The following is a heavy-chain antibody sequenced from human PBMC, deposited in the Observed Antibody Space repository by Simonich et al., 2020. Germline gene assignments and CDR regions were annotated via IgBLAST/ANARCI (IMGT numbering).Heavy chain of an antibody. D-gene: IGHD6-13*01. CDR2: IYYSGST. Sequence: QLQLQESGPGLVKPSETLSLTCTVSGGSISSSSYYWGWIRQPPGKGLEWIGGIYYSGSTYSNPSLKSRVTISVDTSKNQFSLKLSSVTAADTAVYYCARHAGFAFDIWGQGTMVTVSS. V-gene: IGHV4-39*01. CDR1: GGSISSSSYY. J-gene: IGHJ3*02. CDR3: ARHAGFAFDI.